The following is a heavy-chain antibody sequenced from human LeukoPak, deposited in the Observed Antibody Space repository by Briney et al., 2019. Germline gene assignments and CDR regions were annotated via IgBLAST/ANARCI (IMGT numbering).Heavy chain of an antibody. D-gene: IGHD5-18*01. V-gene: IGHV4-34*01. J-gene: IGHJ4*02. CDR3: ARGGYSYVDFGY. Sequence: PSETLSLTCAVYGGSFSGYYWSWIRQPPGKGLEWIGEINHSGSTNYNPSLKSRVTISVDTSKNQFSLKLSSVTAADTAVYYCARGGYSYVDFGYWGQGTLVTVSS. CDR1: GGSFSGYY. CDR2: INHSGST.